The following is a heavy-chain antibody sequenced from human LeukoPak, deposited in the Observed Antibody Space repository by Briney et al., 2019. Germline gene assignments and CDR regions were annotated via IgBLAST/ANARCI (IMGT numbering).Heavy chain of an antibody. J-gene: IGHJ4*02. Sequence: SETLSLTCAVYGGSFSGYYWSWIRQPPGKGLEWIGEINHSGSTNYNPSLKSRVTISVDTSKNQFSLKPSSVTAADTAVYYCARSSSWRAPDYWGQGTLVTVSS. D-gene: IGHD6-13*01. CDR1: GGSFSGYY. CDR3: ARSSSWRAPDY. V-gene: IGHV4-34*01. CDR2: INHSGST.